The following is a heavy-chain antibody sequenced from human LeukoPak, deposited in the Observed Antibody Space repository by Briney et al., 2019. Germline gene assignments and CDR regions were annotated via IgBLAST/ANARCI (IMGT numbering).Heavy chain of an antibody. J-gene: IGHJ4*02. CDR2: ISYDGSNK. Sequence: GGSLRLSCAASGFTFSSYAMHWVRQAPGKGLEWVAVISYDGSNKYYADSVKGRFTISRDSSKNTLYLQMNSLRAEDTAVYYCARDLGFDYWGQGTLVTVSS. CDR1: GFTFSSYA. V-gene: IGHV3-30-3*01. D-gene: IGHD7-27*01. CDR3: ARDLGFDY.